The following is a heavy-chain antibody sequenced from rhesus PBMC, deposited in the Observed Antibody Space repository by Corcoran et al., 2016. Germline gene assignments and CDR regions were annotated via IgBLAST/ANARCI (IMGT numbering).Heavy chain of an antibody. J-gene: IGHJ4*01. CDR2: ISSGGTN. V-gene: IGHV4S14*01. D-gene: IGHD2-15*01. CDR1: GYSISSGDY. Sequence: QVQLQESGPGLVKPSETLSLTCDVSGYSISSGDYWGGFRPPPGTGLAGRGQEWTGHISSGGTNYLTPSLKSRVTLSVDTSKNQFSLKLSSVTAADTAVYYCARHIDGSRGFDYWGQGVLVTVSS. CDR3: ARHIDGSRGFDY.